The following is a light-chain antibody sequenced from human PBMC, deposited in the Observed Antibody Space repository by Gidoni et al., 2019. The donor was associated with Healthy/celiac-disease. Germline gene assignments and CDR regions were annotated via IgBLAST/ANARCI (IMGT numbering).Light chain of an antibody. CDR1: QSISSY. J-gene: IGKJ4*01. CDR2: AAS. V-gene: IGKV1-39*01. CDR3: QQSYSTPLT. Sequence: SVGDRVTITCRASQSISSYLNWYQQKPVKAPKRLIYAASSLQSGVPSRFSGSGSGTDFTLTISSLQPEDFATYYCQQSYSTPLTFGGGTKVEIK.